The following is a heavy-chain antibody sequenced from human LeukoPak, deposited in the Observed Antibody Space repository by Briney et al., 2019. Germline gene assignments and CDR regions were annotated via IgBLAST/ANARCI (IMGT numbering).Heavy chain of an antibody. D-gene: IGHD3-22*01. CDR3: ARDRSVYYDSVAYAFDI. CDR2: IYYSGST. Sequence: SETLSLTCTVSGGSISSYYWSWIRQPPGKGLKWIGYIYYSGSTNYNPSLKSRVTISVDTSKNQFSLKLSSVTAADTAVYYCARDRSVYYDSVAYAFDIWGQGTMVTVSS. V-gene: IGHV4-59*01. CDR1: GGSISSYY. J-gene: IGHJ3*02.